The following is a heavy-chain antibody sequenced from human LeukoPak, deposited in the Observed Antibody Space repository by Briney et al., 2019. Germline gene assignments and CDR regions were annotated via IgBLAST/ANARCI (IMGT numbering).Heavy chain of an antibody. CDR2: INPNSGGT. CDR1: GYTFTGYY. CDR3: RTDRYGDYGDYIDY. Sequence: ASVKVSCKASGYTFTGYYMHWVRQAPGQGLEWMGWINPNSGGTNYAQKFQGRVTMTRDTSISTAYMELSRLRSDDTAVYYCRTDRYGDYGDYIDYWGRGTPVTVSS. D-gene: IGHD4-17*01. V-gene: IGHV1-2*02. J-gene: IGHJ4*02.